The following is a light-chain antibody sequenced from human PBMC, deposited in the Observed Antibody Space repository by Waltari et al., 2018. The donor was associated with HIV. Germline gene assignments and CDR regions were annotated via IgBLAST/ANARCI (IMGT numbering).Light chain of an antibody. Sequence: QSALTQPRPVSGSPGHSVTISCTGPSSDIGYFDYVSWYQHFPGKAPKVIIYEVNQRPSGVPDRFTGSKSGITASLTISGLQGEDEADYYCCSYAGAYTYVFGTGTKVTVL. CDR2: EVN. V-gene: IGLV2-11*01. J-gene: IGLJ1*01. CDR3: CSYAGAYTYV. CDR1: SSDIGYFDY.